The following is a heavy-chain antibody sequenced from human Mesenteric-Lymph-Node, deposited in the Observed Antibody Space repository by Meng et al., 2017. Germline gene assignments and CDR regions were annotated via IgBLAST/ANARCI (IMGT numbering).Heavy chain of an antibody. CDR3: ARDIQGSASALDI. Sequence: GESLKISCAASGFTFSSYGMHWVRQAPGKGLEWVAVIWYDGSNKYYADSVKGRFTISRDNSKNTLYLQMNSLRAEDTAVYYCARDIQGSASALDIWGQGTMVTVSS. CDR2: IWYDGSNK. V-gene: IGHV3-33*01. CDR1: GFTFSSYG. J-gene: IGHJ3*02. D-gene: IGHD6-19*01.